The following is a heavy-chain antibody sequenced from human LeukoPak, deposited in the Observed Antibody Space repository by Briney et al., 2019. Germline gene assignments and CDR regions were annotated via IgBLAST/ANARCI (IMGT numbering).Heavy chain of an antibody. CDR1: GGSISSGGYS. D-gene: IGHD2-2*01. Sequence: SQILSLTCAVSGGSISSGGYSWSWIRQPPGKGLEWIGYIYHSGSTYYNPSLKSRVTISVDRSKNQFSLKLSSVTAADTAVYYCARQYQLLSAFDIWGQGTMVTVSS. CDR3: ARQYQLLSAFDI. J-gene: IGHJ3*02. CDR2: IYHSGST. V-gene: IGHV4-30-2*01.